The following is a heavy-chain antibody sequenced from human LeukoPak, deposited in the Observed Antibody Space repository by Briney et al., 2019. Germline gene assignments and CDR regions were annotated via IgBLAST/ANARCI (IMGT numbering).Heavy chain of an antibody. CDR2: IYYSGST. CDR1: GGSISSYY. V-gene: IGHV4-59*12. CDR3: ARGKRGYYYDSSGYTS. Sequence: SETLSLTCTVSGGSISSYYWSWIRQPPGQGLEWIGYIYYSGSTNYNPSLKSRVTISVDTSKNQFSLKLSSVTAADTAVYYCARGKRGYYYDSSGYTSWGQGTLVTVSS. D-gene: IGHD3-22*01. J-gene: IGHJ4*02.